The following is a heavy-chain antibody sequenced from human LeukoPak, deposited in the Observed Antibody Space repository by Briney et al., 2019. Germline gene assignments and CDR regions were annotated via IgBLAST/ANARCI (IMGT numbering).Heavy chain of an antibody. D-gene: IGHD1-26*01. Sequence: PGGSLRLSCAASGFTFSSYSMNWVRQAPGKGLEWVSSMSTAGSYIYYADSVQGRFTISGDNAKNSLYLQMNSLRAEDTAVYYCARGWELPHWGFDYWGQGTLVTVSS. CDR2: MSTAGSYI. J-gene: IGHJ4*02. CDR3: ARGWELPHWGFDY. CDR1: GFTFSSYS. V-gene: IGHV3-21*01.